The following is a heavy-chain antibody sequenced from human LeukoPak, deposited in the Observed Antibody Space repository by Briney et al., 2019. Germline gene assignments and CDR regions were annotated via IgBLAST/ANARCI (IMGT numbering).Heavy chain of an antibody. CDR2: IDPSDSYT. V-gene: IGHV5-10-1*01. CDR1: GYSFTSYW. CDR3: ARPMAGSGGYYYYDMDV. J-gene: IGHJ6*02. D-gene: IGHD2-8*01. Sequence: GESLKISCKGSGYSFTSYWISWVRQMPAKGLEWMGSIDPSDSYTNYSPSFQGHVTISADKSISTAYLQWSSLKASDTATYYCARPMAGSGGYYYYDMDVWGQGTTVTVSS.